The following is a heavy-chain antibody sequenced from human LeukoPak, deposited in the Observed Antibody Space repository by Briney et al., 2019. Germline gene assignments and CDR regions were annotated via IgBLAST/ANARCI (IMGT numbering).Heavy chain of an antibody. J-gene: IGHJ6*02. D-gene: IGHD1-26*01. V-gene: IGHV3-13*01. CDR3: AVSNLWGDYGMDV. Sequence: GGPLRLSCAASGFTFSSYDMHWVRQATGKGLEWVSGIGTAGDTYYPGSVKGRFTISRENAKNSLYLQMNSLRAGDTAVYYCAVSNLWGDYGMDVWGQGTTVTVSS. CDR2: IGTAGDT. CDR1: GFTFSSYD.